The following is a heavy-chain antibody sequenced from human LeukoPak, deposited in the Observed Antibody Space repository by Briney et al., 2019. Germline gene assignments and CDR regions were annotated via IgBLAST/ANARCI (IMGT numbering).Heavy chain of an antibody. V-gene: IGHV1-2*02. D-gene: IGHD1-1*01. CDR1: GYTFTGYY. Sequence: ASVKVSCKASGYTFTGYYMHWVRQAPGQGLEWMGWINPNSGGTNYAQKFQGRVTMTRDTSISTAYMELSRLRSDNTAMYYCARDQYPERLNWLDPWGQGTLLTVSS. J-gene: IGHJ5*02. CDR3: ARDQYPERLNWLDP. CDR2: INPNSGGT.